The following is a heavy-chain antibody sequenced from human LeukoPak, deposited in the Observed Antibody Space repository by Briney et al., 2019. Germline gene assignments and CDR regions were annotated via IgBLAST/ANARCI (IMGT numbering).Heavy chain of an antibody. Sequence: PGGSLRLSCAASGFTFGSYSMNWVRQAPGKGLEWVSYISSSRTTIYYADSVKGRFTISRDNSKNTLYLQMNSLRAEDTAVYYCATPIQLWPLGAFDIWGQGTMVTVSS. CDR3: ATPIQLWPLGAFDI. D-gene: IGHD5-18*01. CDR1: GFTFGSYS. CDR2: ISSSRTTI. V-gene: IGHV3-48*01. J-gene: IGHJ3*02.